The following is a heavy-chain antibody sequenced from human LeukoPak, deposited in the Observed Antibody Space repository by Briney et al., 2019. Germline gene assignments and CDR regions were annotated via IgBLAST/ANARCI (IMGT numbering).Heavy chain of an antibody. D-gene: IGHD3-22*01. CDR2: FDPEDGET. J-gene: IGHJ5*02. V-gene: IGHV1-24*01. Sequence: ASVKVSCKVSGYTLTELSMHWVRQAPGKGLEWMGGFDPEDGETIYAQKFQGRVTMTEDTSTDTAYMELSSLRSEDTAVYYCATATYYYDSSGYHTWGQGTLVTVS. CDR3: ATATYYYDSSGYHT. CDR1: GYTLTELS.